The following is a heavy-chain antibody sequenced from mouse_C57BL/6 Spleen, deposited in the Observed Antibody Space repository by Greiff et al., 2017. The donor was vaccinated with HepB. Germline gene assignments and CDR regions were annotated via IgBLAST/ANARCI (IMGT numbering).Heavy chain of an antibody. D-gene: IGHD2-4*01. J-gene: IGHJ3*01. CDR1: GYTFTDYY. Sequence: QVQLQQSGAELVRPGASVKLSCKASGYTFTDYYINWVKQRPGQGLEWIAMIYPGSGNTYYNEKFKGKATLTAEKSSSTAYMQLSSLTSEDSAVYFCARSIYYDYDPFAYWGQGTLVTVSA. CDR3: ARSIYYDYDPFAY. V-gene: IGHV1-76*01. CDR2: IYPGSGNT.